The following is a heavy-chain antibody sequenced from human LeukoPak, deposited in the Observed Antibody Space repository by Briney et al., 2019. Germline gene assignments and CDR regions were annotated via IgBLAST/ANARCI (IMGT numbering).Heavy chain of an antibody. J-gene: IGHJ4*02. CDR1: GFTFSTYS. CDR3: ARRSAYYFDY. V-gene: IGHV3-21*01. Sequence: GGSLRLSCAASGFTFSTYSINWVRQAPGKGLEWVSSISSSSSYIHYADSVKGRFTISRDNAQNSLYLQMNSLRAEDTAVYYCARRSAYYFDYWGQGTLVTVSS. CDR2: ISSSSSYI.